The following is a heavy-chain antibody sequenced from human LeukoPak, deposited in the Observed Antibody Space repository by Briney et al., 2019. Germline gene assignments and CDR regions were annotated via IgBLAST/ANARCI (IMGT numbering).Heavy chain of an antibody. Sequence: PSETLSLTCSVSGGSIRSTTYYWGWIRQPPGKGLEWIGSIYYSGNTYYSPSLMSRVTISVDTSKNQFSLKLSSVTAADTAVYYCARDRSLLDYWGQGTLVTVSS. J-gene: IGHJ4*02. CDR1: GGSIRSTTYY. V-gene: IGHV4-39*07. CDR3: ARDRSLLDY. D-gene: IGHD2-15*01. CDR2: IYYSGNT.